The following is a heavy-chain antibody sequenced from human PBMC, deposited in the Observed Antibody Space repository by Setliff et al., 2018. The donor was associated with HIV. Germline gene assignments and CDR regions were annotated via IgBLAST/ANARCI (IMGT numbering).Heavy chain of an antibody. CDR2: ISYRGTT. V-gene: IGHV4-31*03. CDR1: GDSVSSGAYY. J-gene: IGHJ6*03. D-gene: IGHD5-12*01. CDR3: ARVKIADTATITGLFYCHYIDV. Sequence: PSETLSLTCTVSGDSVSSGAYYWSLIRQLPEKGLEYIGYISYRGTTYYNPALKNRVSLSLDKSENSFSMRLSSLAAADTAVYYCARVKIADTATITGLFYCHYIDVWGKGTTVTVSS.